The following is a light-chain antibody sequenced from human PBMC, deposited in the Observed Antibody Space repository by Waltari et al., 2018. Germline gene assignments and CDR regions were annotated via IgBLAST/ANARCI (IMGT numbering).Light chain of an antibody. CDR2: DVT. V-gene: IGLV2-14*03. J-gene: IGLJ1*01. CDR1: SSDVGGYDY. Sequence: QSALTQPASVSGSPGQSITISCTGTSSDVGGYDYVSLFQQHPDKAPKLIIYDVTERPSGISDRFSGSKSGNTASLTISGLQAEDEADYHCSAYTKTGPFYVFGTVTRVTVL. CDR3: SAYTKTGPFYV.